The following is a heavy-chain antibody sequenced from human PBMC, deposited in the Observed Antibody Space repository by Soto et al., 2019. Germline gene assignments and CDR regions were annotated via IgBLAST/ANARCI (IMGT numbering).Heavy chain of an antibody. CDR3: AKDLWFGETLWYYYYGMDV. J-gene: IGHJ6*02. CDR2: ISYDGSNK. Sequence: GALRLSCAASGFTFSSYGMHWVRQAPGKGLEWVAVISYDGSNKYYADSVKGRFTISRDNSKNTLYLQMNSLRAEDTAVYYCAKDLWFGETLWYYYYGMDVWGQGTTVTVSS. D-gene: IGHD3-10*01. V-gene: IGHV3-30*18. CDR1: GFTFSSYG.